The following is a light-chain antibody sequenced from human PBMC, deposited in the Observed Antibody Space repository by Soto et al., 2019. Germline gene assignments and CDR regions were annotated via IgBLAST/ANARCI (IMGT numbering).Light chain of an antibody. J-gene: IGKJ5*01. CDR3: QQYGSSPIT. CDR2: DAS. V-gene: IGKV3D-20*01. Sequence: EIIVTQSPATLSLSPGERATLSCGASQSVSSSYVAWYQHRPGLAPRLLIHDASSRATGIPDRFSGTKSGTDFTLTIRRLEPEDAAVYYCQQYGSSPITFGQGTRLEI. CDR1: QSVSSSY.